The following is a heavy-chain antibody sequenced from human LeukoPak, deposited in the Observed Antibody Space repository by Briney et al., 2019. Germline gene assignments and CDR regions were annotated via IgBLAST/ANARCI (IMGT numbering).Heavy chain of an antibody. J-gene: IGHJ4*02. V-gene: IGHV4-4*09. CDR3: AGGRVVRFDY. Sequence: SETLSLTCTVSGGPISNYFWSWIRQPPGKGLEWIGYIYTSGSTNYNPSLKSRLTISADTSKNQFSLKQSSVTAASTAVYYCAGGRVVRFDYWGQGTLVTVSS. CDR1: GGPISNYF. CDR2: IYTSGST. D-gene: IGHD2-15*01.